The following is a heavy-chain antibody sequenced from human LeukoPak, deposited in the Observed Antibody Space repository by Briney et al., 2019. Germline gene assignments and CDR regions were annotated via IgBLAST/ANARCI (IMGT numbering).Heavy chain of an antibody. J-gene: IGHJ3*02. D-gene: IGHD5-12*01. CDR3: AKDRRGYSGYDDPYDAFDI. Sequence: PGGSLRLSCAASGFTFSSYGMHWVRQAPGKGLEWVAVISYDGSNKYYADSVKGRFTISRDNSKNTLYLQMNSLRAEDTAVYYCAKDRRGYSGYDDPYDAFDIWGQGTMVTVSS. CDR2: ISYDGSNK. V-gene: IGHV3-30*05. CDR1: GFTFSSYG.